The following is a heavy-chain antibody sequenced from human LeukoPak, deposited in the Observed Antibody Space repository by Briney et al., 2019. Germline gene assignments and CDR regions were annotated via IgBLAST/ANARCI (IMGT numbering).Heavy chain of an antibody. J-gene: IGHJ4*02. Sequence: GGSLRLSCAASGFTFSSYSMNWVRQAPGKGLEWVSVIYSGGSTYYADSVKGRFTISRDNSKNTLYLQMNSLRAEDTAVYYCASVQYYDILTGYYNPFDYWGQETLVTVSS. CDR1: GFTFSSYS. D-gene: IGHD3-9*01. CDR2: IYSGGST. CDR3: ASVQYYDILTGYYNPFDY. V-gene: IGHV3-53*01.